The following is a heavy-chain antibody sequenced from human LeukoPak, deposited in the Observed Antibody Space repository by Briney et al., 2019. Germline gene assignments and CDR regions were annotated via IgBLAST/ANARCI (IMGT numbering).Heavy chain of an antibody. CDR2: VSSGSGYI. CDR3: ARVHCSGGSCYSLGSSDY. D-gene: IGHD2-15*01. Sequence: PGGSLRLSCAASGFTFSSYGMHWVRQAPGKGLEWVSSVSSGSGYIYYADSVKGRFTISRDNVKNSLYLQINNLRAEDTAVYYCARVHCSGGSCYSLGSSDYWGQGTLVTVSS. CDR1: GFTFSSYG. J-gene: IGHJ4*02. V-gene: IGHV3-21*01.